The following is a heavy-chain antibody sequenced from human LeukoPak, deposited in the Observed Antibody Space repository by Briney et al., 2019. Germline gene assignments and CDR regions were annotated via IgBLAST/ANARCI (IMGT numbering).Heavy chain of an antibody. CDR1: GFTLSSNY. Sequence: GGSLRPSCAASGFTLSSNYMSWVRQAPGQGLEWVSVIYSGGSTSYPDSVKGRFTISRDNSKNPLYLQMNSLRAEDTAVYYCASGESQWELRYWGQGTLVTVSS. D-gene: IGHD1-26*01. J-gene: IGHJ4*02. CDR2: IYSGGST. V-gene: IGHV3-53*01. CDR3: ASGESQWELRY.